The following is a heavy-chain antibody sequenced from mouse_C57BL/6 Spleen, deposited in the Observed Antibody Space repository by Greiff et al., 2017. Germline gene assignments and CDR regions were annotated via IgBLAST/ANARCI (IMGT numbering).Heavy chain of an antibody. CDR3: ARRGITNYFDY. Sequence: VQLQQPGAELVRPGTSVKLSCKASGYTFTSYWMHWVKQRPGQGLEWIGVIDPSDSYTNYNQKFKGKATLTVDTSSSTAYMQLSSLTSEDSAVYYCARRGITNYFDYWGQGTTLTVSS. D-gene: IGHD1-2*01. J-gene: IGHJ2*01. CDR2: IDPSDSYT. V-gene: IGHV1-59*01. CDR1: GYTFTSYW.